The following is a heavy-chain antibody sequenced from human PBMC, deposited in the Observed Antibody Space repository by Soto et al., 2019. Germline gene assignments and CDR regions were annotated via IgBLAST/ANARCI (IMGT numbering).Heavy chain of an antibody. CDR1: GGSFSGYY. Sequence: XETLSLTCSVYGGSFSGYYWSWIRQPPGKGLEWIGEINHSGSTNYNPSLKSRVTISVDTSKNQFSLKLSSVTAADTAVYYCARGRQLGYYYYGMDVWGQGTTVTVSS. CDR2: INHSGST. D-gene: IGHD6-6*01. V-gene: IGHV4-34*01. J-gene: IGHJ6*02. CDR3: ARGRQLGYYYYGMDV.